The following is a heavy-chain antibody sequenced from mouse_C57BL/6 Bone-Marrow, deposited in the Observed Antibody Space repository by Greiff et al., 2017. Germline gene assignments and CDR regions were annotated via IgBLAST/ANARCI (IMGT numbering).Heavy chain of an antibody. D-gene: IGHD1-1*01. CDR3: ARRDDGRSYSF. V-gene: IGHV1-55*01. Sequence: VQLHQSGAELVRPGASVKLSCTASGFTFTSDWITWVKQRPGQGLEWIGCIYPGSGNTDYAAKFKGKATMTADTSSNTAYLQLSSLTSEDNAVYYCARRDDGRSYSFWGQGTTLTVSS. CDR2: IYPGSGNT. CDR1: GFTFTSDW. J-gene: IGHJ2*01.